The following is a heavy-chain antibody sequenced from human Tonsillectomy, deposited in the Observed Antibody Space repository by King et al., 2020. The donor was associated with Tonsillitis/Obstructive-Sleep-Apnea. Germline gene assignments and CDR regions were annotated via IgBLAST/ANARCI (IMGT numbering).Heavy chain of an antibody. V-gene: IGHV7-4-1*02. CDR3: ARRASSWDVLGDALDI. Sequence: VQLVQSGSQLKKPGASVKVSCKASGYTFTTYTMNWVRQAPGQGREWMGWINTNTGNPTYAQGFTGRFVFSLDTSVSTAYLQISSLKTEDTAVYYCARRASSWDVLGDALDIWGQGTMVTVSS. D-gene: IGHD1-26*01. CDR2: INTNTGNP. CDR1: GYTFTTYT. J-gene: IGHJ3*02.